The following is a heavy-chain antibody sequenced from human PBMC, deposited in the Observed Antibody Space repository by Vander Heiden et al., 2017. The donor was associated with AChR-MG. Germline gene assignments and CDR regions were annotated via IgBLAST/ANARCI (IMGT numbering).Heavy chain of an antibody. J-gene: IGHJ4*02. CDR3: ARVYSSSPGVGY. CDR2: IWYDGSNK. Sequence: QVQLVESGGGVVQPGRSLRLSCAASGFTFSSYGMHWVRQAPGKGLGWVAVIWYDGSNKYYADSVKGRFTISRDNSKNTLYLQMNSLRAEDTAVYYCARVYSSSPGVGYWGQGTLVTVSS. CDR1: GFTFSSYG. V-gene: IGHV3-33*01. D-gene: IGHD6-6*01.